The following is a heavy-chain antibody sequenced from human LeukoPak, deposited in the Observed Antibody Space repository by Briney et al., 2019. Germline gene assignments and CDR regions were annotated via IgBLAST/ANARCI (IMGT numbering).Heavy chain of an antibody. CDR2: ITSSSASV. CDR1: GFTFSTYN. D-gene: IGHD2-2*01. CDR3: ARAYCGRTRCYTREGGMDV. Sequence: GGSLRLSCAASGFTFSTYNMNWVRQAPGKGLEWVSSITSSSASVYYADSVKGRFTLSRDHAENSLYLQMNSLRAEDTAVYYCARAYCGRTRCYTREGGMDVWGQGTTVTVSS. J-gene: IGHJ6*02. V-gene: IGHV3-21*01.